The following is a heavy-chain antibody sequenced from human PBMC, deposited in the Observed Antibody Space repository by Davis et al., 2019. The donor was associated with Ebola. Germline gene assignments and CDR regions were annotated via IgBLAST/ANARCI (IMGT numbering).Heavy chain of an antibody. V-gene: IGHV1-2*04. CDR2: INPNSGGT. CDR1: GYTFTGYY. J-gene: IGHJ6*02. Sequence: ASVKVSCKASGYTFTGYYMHWVRQAPGQGLEWMGWINPNSGGTNYAQKFQGWVTMTGDTSISTAYMELSRLRSDDTAVYYCARETYYYGSGSSTYYYYGMDVWGQGTTVTVSS. D-gene: IGHD3-10*01. CDR3: ARETYYYGSGSSTYYYYGMDV.